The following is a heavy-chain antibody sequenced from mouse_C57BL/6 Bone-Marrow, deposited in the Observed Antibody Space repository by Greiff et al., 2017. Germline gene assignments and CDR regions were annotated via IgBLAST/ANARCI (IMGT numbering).Heavy chain of an antibody. CDR2: IDPSDSNT. Sequence: QVQLQQPGAELVMPGASVKLSCTASGYTFTSYWMHWVQQRPGQGLEWIGEIDPSDSNTNYNQKFKGKSTLTVYKSSSTAYMQLSSLTSEDSAVYDCARDYYDGLYYFDYGGQGTTLTVTS. J-gene: IGHJ2*01. CDR1: GYTFTSYW. V-gene: IGHV1-69*01. D-gene: IGHD1-1*01. CDR3: ARDYYDGLYYFDY.